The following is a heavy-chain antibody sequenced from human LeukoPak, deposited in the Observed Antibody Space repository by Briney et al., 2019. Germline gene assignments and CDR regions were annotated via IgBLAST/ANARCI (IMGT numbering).Heavy chain of an antibody. D-gene: IGHD6-19*01. CDR2: IYYGGTT. Sequence: SETLSLTCTVSFGSISSDSHYWGWIRQPPGNRLEWIASIYYGGTTQYNPSLKSRATISVDTSKNQFSPKLSSVTAADTAVYHCARLQWPDAFDIWGQGTMVTVSS. CDR3: ARLQWPDAFDI. J-gene: IGHJ3*02. V-gene: IGHV4-39*01. CDR1: FGSISSDSHY.